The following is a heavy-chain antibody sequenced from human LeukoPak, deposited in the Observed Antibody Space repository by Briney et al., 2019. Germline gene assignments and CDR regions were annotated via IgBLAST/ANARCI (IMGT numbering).Heavy chain of an antibody. J-gene: IGHJ4*02. V-gene: IGHV3-21*01. CDR1: GFTFSTSA. Sequence: GGSLRLSCTTSGFTFSTSAMNWVRQAPGKGLEWVSSINNVGRHIYYADSVRGRFIISRDNAKNSFFLQMSNLRAEDTAVYYCARDPTHYLRYGYFDYWGQGILVTVSS. D-gene: IGHD3-9*01. CDR3: ARDPTHYLRYGYFDY. CDR2: INNVGRHI.